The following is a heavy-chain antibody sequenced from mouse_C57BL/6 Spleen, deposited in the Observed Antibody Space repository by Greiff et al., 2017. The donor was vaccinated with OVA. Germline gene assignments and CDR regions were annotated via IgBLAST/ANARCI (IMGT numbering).Heavy chain of an antibody. J-gene: IGHJ1*03. CDR2: INPNYGTT. CDR1: GYSFTDYN. CDR3: ARPITTVVATDWYFDV. V-gene: IGHV1-39*01. D-gene: IGHD1-1*01. Sequence: EVKLVESGPELVKPGASVKISCKASGYSFTDYNMNWVKQSNGKSLEWIGVINPNYGTTSYNQKFKGKATLTVDQSSSTAYMQLNSLTSEDSAVYYCARPITTVVATDWYFDVWGTGTTVTVSS.